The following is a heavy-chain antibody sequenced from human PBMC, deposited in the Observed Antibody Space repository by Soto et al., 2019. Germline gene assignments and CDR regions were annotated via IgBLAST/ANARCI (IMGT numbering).Heavy chain of an antibody. V-gene: IGHV1-18*01. Sequence: VWTGPEVQKPGASVKVSCKASAYTFTTYGISWVRQAPGQGLEWMGWISGYNGQTNYAQKFRGRVTITTDTSTSTAYMELRSLRSDETAMYYCARDGRKELWVEGLNAMDVWGQGTTVTVSS. CDR1: AYTFTTYG. CDR3: ARDGRKELWVEGLNAMDV. J-gene: IGHJ6*02. CDR2: ISGYNGQT. D-gene: IGHD5-18*01.